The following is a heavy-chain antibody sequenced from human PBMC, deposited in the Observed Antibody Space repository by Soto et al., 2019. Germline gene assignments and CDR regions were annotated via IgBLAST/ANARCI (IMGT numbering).Heavy chain of an antibody. V-gene: IGHV6-1*01. Sequence: SQSLSLTGAISGDSVSSNSAASDSIRQSPSRGLEWLGRKYYRSKWYNDYAVSVKSRITINPDTSKNQFSLQLNSVTPEDTAVYYCARDVYDSSGYPLDYWGQGPLVTVS. CDR1: GDSVSSNSAA. J-gene: IGHJ4*02. D-gene: IGHD3-22*01. CDR2: KYYRSKWYN. CDR3: ARDVYDSSGYPLDY.